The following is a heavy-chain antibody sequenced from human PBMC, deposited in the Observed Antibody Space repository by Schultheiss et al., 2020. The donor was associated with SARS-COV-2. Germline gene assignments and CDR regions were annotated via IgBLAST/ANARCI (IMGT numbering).Heavy chain of an antibody. J-gene: IGHJ3*02. Sequence: GGSLRLSCAASGFTFSSYAMSWVRQAPGKGLEWVSYISSSGSTIYYADSVKGRFTISRDNAKNSLYLQMNSLRAEDTAVYYCATGYQRMGDAFDIWGQGTMVTVSS. CDR3: ATGYQRMGDAFDI. D-gene: IGHD2-2*01. CDR2: ISSSGSTI. V-gene: IGHV3-48*04. CDR1: GFTFSSYA.